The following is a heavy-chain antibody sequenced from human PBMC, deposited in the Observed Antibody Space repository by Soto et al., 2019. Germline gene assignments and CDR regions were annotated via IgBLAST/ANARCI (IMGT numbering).Heavy chain of an antibody. CDR1: GFTFTSSA. J-gene: IGHJ4*02. V-gene: IGHV1-58*02. D-gene: IGHD2-15*01. CDR2: IVVGSGNT. CDR3: AAVISLGYCSGGSCYRFDY. Sequence: SVKVSCKASGFTFTSSAMQWVRQARGQRLEWIGWIVVGSGNTNYAQKFQERVTITRDMSTSTAYMELSSLRSEDTAVYYCAAVISLGYCSGGSCYRFDYWGQGTLVTVSS.